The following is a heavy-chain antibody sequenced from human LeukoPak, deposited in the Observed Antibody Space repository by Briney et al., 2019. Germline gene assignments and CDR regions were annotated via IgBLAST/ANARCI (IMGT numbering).Heavy chain of an antibody. J-gene: IGHJ6*03. CDR2: ISSNGGST. CDR1: GFTFSNYG. CDR3: ARSLERSGPYYYYMDV. V-gene: IGHV3-64*01. D-gene: IGHD1-1*01. Sequence: GGSLRLSCAAPGFTFSNYGMHWVRQAPGKGLEYVSAISSNGGSTYYANSVKGRFTISRDNSKNTLYLQMGSLRAEDMAVYYCARSLERSGPYYYYMDVWGTGTTVTVSS.